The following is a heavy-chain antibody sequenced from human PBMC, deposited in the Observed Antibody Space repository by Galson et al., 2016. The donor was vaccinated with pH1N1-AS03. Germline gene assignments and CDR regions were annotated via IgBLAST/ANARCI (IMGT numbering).Heavy chain of an antibody. D-gene: IGHD3-10*01. V-gene: IGHV4-59*01. J-gene: IGHJ6*02. CDR3: ASRSSVLYSYGSDV. CDR1: GNSLDTFS. CDR2: TFYGGST. Sequence: SETLSLTCSVSGNSLDTFSWTWIRQPPGKGLEWIGFTFYGGSTHYNPSLKSRITISVDTSKNLFSLQLKSVTAADTAVYYCASRSSVLYSYGSDVWGQATTVIFSS.